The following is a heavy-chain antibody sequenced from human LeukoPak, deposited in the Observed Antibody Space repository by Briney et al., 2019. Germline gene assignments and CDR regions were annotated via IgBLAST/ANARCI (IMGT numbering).Heavy chain of an antibody. V-gene: IGHV1-8*01. Sequence: ASVKVSCKAPGYTFTSYDINWVRQATGQGLEWMGWMNPNSGNTGYAQKFQGRVTMTRNTSISTAYMEPSSLRSEDTAVYYCARGSSGWFNYYYYMDVWGKGTTVTVSS. CDR2: MNPNSGNT. CDR1: GYTFTSYD. J-gene: IGHJ6*03. CDR3: ARGSSGWFNYYYYMDV. D-gene: IGHD6-19*01.